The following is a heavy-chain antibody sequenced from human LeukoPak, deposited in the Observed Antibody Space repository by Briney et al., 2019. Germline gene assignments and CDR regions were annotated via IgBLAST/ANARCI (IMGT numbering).Heavy chain of an antibody. CDR3: AKDPVLLWFGESYFDY. V-gene: IGHV3-30-3*01. D-gene: IGHD3-10*01. CDR1: GFTFYSYA. CDR2: ISSDGSNY. Sequence: HPGGSLRLSCAASGFTFYSYAMHWVRQAPGKGLEWVAVISSDGSNYYHADSVKGRFTISRDNSKNTLFLQMNSLRAEDTAVYYCAKDPVLLWFGESYFDYWGQGTLVTVSS. J-gene: IGHJ4*02.